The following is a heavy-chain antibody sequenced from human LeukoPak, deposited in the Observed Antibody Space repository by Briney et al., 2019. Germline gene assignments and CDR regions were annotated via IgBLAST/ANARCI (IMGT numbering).Heavy chain of an antibody. Sequence: SETLSLTCTVSGGSIGSYYWSWIRQPPGKGLEWIGYIYYSGSTNYNPSLKSRVTISVDTSKNQFSLKLSSVTAADTAVYYCARIKYYYDSSGYAHWYFDLWGRGTLVTVST. V-gene: IGHV4-59*01. CDR1: GGSIGSYY. D-gene: IGHD3-22*01. J-gene: IGHJ2*01. CDR2: IYYSGST. CDR3: ARIKYYYDSSGYAHWYFDL.